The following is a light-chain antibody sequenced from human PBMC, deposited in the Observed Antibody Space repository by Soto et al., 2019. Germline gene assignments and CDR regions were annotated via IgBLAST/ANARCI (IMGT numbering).Light chain of an antibody. CDR1: QSVSTY. CDR2: DAS. Sequence: DIVLTQSPATLSLSPGERATLSCRASQSVSTYLAWYQQKPGQAPRLLIYDASNRATGIPARFSGSGSGTDFTLTISSLEPEDVAVYYCQQRDTRPLTFGPGTKVDIK. J-gene: IGKJ3*01. V-gene: IGKV3-11*01. CDR3: QQRDTRPLT.